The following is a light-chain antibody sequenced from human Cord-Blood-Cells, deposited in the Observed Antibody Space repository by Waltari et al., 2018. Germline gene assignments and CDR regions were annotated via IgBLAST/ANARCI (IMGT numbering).Light chain of an antibody. J-gene: IGKJ1*01. Sequence: DIQMTQSPSSLSASVGDRVTITCRASQSISSYLNWYQQKPGKAPKLLIYAAPSLQSGVPSRFSGSGSGTDFTLTISSLQTEDFATYYCQQSYSTPPWTFGQGTKVEIK. CDR3: QQSYSTPPWT. V-gene: IGKV1-39*01. CDR2: AAP. CDR1: QSISSY.